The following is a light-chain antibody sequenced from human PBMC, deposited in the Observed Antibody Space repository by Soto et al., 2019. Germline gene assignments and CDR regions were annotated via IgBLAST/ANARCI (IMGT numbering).Light chain of an antibody. CDR3: QQYGSSGT. CDR1: QSVSNNY. J-gene: IGKJ1*01. Sequence: EIVLTQSPGTLSLSPGERATLSCRASQSVSNNYLAWYQQKHDQAPRLLSYGASNRATGIPDRFSGSGSETDCTRTISRLEPEEFAVYYCQQYGSSGTFGQGTKVEIK. V-gene: IGKV3-20*01. CDR2: GAS.